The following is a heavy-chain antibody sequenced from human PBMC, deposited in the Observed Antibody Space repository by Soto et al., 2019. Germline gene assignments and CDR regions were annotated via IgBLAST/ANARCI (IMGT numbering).Heavy chain of an antibody. CDR2: IIPIVGTA. CDR3: ARGSYYYDSSGYYHY. CDR1: GGSFSSYV. V-gene: IGHV1-69*01. Sequence: GALVKLSCKASGGSFSSYVTGCVRQAHGKGLEWMGGIIPIVGTANYAQKFQGRVTITADESTSTAYMELSSLRSEDTAVSYCARGSYYYDSSGYYHYWGQGTLVTVSS. J-gene: IGHJ4*02. D-gene: IGHD3-22*01.